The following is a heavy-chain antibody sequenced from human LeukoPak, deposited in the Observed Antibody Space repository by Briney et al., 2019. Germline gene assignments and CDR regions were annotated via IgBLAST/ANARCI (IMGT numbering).Heavy chain of an antibody. D-gene: IGHD6-19*01. V-gene: IGHV3-30-3*01. J-gene: IGHJ4*02. CDR1: GFTFSSYA. CDR3: ARDPEGAVASEIN. Sequence: GGSLRLSCAASGFTFSSYAMHWVRQAPGKGLEWVAVISYDGSNKYYADSVKGRFTIPRDNAKNSLYLQMNSLRAEDTAVYYCARDPEGAVASEINWGQGTLVTVSS. CDR2: ISYDGSNK.